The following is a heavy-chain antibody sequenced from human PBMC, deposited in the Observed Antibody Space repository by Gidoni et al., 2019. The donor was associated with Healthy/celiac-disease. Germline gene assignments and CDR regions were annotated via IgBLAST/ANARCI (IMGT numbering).Heavy chain of an antibody. CDR3: AREAGTGFLEWLSNVYFDY. V-gene: IGHV3-48*02. D-gene: IGHD3-3*01. CDR1: GFTFSSYS. CDR2: ISSSSSTI. J-gene: IGHJ4*02. Sequence: EVQLVESGGGLVQPGGSLRPSCAASGFTFSSYSMNWVRKAPGKGLEWFSYISSSSSTIYYADSVKGRFTISRDNAKNSLYLQMNSLRDEDTAVYYCAREAGTGFLEWLSNVYFDYWGQGTLVTVSS.